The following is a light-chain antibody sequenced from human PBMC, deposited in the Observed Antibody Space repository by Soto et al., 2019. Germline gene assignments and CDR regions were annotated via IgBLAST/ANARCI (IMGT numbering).Light chain of an antibody. CDR1: SSNIGAGYD. CDR3: QAYDSSLSVVI. J-gene: IGLJ7*01. Sequence: QSVLTQPPSVSGAPGQRVTISCTGSSSNIGAGYDVNWYRQAPGAAPKLIIYGNNNRPSGVPDRFSVSKSGTSASLAISGLQAEDEADYFCQAYDSSLSVVIFGGGTQLTVL. CDR2: GNN. V-gene: IGLV1-40*01.